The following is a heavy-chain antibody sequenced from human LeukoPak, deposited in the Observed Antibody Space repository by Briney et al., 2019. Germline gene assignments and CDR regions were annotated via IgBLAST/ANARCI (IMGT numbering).Heavy chain of an antibody. D-gene: IGHD6-13*01. CDR2: INHSGST. CDR1: GGSFSGYY. J-gene: IGHJ5*02. Sequence: TSETLSLTCAVYGGSFSGYYWSWIRQPPGKGLEWIGEINHSGSTNYNPSLKSRVTISVDTSKNQFSLKLSSVTAADTAVYYCARYDSSSFNWFDPWGQGTLVTVSS. CDR3: ARYDSSSFNWFDP. V-gene: IGHV4-34*01.